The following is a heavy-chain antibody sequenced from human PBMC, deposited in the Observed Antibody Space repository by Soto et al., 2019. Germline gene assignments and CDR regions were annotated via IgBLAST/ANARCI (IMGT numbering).Heavy chain of an antibody. J-gene: IGHJ5*02. D-gene: IGHD3-3*01. Sequence: QVQLVQSGAEVKKPGSSVKVSCKASGGTFSSYTISWVRQAPGQGLEWMGRIIPILGIANYAQKFQGRVTITADKSPSTAYLERSSRRSEDTAVYYCARARSARDYAFWSGYGTNWFDPWGQGTLVTVSS. V-gene: IGHV1-69*02. CDR1: GGTFSSYT. CDR2: IIPILGIA. CDR3: ARARSARDYAFWSGYGTNWFDP.